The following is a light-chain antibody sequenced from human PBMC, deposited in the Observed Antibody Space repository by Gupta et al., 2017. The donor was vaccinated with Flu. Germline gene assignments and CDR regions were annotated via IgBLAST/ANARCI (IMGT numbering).Light chain of an antibody. J-gene: IGKJ1*01. CDR3: QQYGSSPGT. CDR2: GAS. Sequence: ENVLTQSPGTLSLSPGERATLSYRASQSVSSNYLAWYQQKPGQAPRLLIYGASNRATGIPDRFSGSGSGTDFTLTISRLEPGDFAVYYCQQYGSSPGTFGQGTKVEIK. CDR1: QSVSSNY. V-gene: IGKV3-20*01.